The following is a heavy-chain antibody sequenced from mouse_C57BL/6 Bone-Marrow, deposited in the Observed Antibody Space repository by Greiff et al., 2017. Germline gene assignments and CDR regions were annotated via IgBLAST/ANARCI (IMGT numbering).Heavy chain of an antibody. V-gene: IGHV14-4*01. D-gene: IGHD2-1*01. CDR2: IDPENGDT. Sequence: VQLKESGAELVRPGASVKLSCTASGFNIKDDYMHWVKQRPEQGLEWIGWIDPENGDTEYASKFQGKATITADTSSNTAYLQLSSLTSEDTAVYYCTAGGNHVSYWGQGTLVTVSA. CDR3: TAGGNHVSY. CDR1: GFNIKDDY. J-gene: IGHJ3*01.